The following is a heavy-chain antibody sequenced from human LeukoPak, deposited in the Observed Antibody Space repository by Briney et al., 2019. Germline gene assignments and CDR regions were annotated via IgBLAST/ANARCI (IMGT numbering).Heavy chain of an antibody. Sequence: LGASVTVSCKASGGTFSSYAISWVRQAPGQGLEWMGGIIPIFGTANYAQKFQGRVTITTDESTSTAYMELSSLRSEDTAVYYCARGIEMDTVTSYAFDIWGQGTMVTVSS. J-gene: IGHJ3*02. D-gene: IGHD5-24*01. CDR2: IIPIFGTA. V-gene: IGHV1-69*05. CDR3: ARGIEMDTVTSYAFDI. CDR1: GGTFSSYA.